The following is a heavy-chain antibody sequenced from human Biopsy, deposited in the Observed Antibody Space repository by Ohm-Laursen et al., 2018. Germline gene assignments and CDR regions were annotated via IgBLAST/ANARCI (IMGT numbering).Heavy chain of an antibody. D-gene: IGHD2-15*01. V-gene: IGHV3-11*01. CDR3: ARAVGIAAAPIDY. CDR2: INSSGSTK. CDR1: GFTFGDYC. Sequence: GSLRLSCSASGFTFGDYCMSWIRQAPGRGLEWVSDINSSGSTKYHAESVKGRFTIPRDNAMNSVYLQMNSLRGEDPAVYYCARAVGIAAAPIDYWGQGTLVTVSS. J-gene: IGHJ4*02.